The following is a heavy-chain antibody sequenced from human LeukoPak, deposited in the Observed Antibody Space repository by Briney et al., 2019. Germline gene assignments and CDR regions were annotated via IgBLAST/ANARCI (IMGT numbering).Heavy chain of an antibody. D-gene: IGHD5-24*01. CDR2: INPNSGGT. CDR3: ATSRDGYNFHYFDY. Sequence: ASVKVSCKASGYTFTCYYMHWVRQAPGQGLEWMGWINPNSGGTNYAQKFQGRVTMTRDTSISTAHMELSRLRSDDTAVYYCATSRDGYNFHYFDYWGQGTLVTVSS. CDR1: GYTFTCYY. V-gene: IGHV1-2*02. J-gene: IGHJ4*02.